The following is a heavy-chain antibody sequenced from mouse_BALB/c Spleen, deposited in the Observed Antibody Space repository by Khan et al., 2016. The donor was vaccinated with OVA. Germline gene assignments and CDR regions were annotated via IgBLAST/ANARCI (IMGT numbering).Heavy chain of an antibody. CDR1: WFSLTNYA. Sequence: VQLQESGPDLVAPSQSLSITCTVSWFSLTNYAIHWVRQPLGKGLEWLGVIWSDGRTTYNSALKSRLSISKDNSKSQVFLKINSIQTDDTAVYYCAIHRVALSVDSWGQGISVTVS. CDR2: IWSDGRT. V-gene: IGHV2-6-2*01. CDR3: AIHRVALSVDS. J-gene: IGHJ4*01.